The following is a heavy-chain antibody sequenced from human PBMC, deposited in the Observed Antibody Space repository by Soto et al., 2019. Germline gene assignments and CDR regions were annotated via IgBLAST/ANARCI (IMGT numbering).Heavy chain of an antibody. D-gene: IGHD3-22*01. CDR2: IYYSGST. V-gene: IGHV4-31*03. J-gene: IGHJ3*02. Sequence: KPSETLSLTCTVSGGSISSGGYYWSWIRQHPGKGLEWIGYIYYSGSTYYNPSLKSRVTISVDTSKNQFSLKLSSVTAADTAVYYCASGQASYDSSGHGAFDIWGQGTMVTVSS. CDR1: GGSISSGGYY. CDR3: ASGQASYDSSGHGAFDI.